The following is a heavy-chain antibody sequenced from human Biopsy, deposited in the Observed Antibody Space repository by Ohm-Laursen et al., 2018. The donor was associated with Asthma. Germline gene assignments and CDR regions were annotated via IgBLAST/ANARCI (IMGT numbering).Heavy chain of an antibody. CDR3: ARVQKSPGDRWFDP. V-gene: IGHV1-2*06. CDR2: INPNGGAT. Sequence: VSSVKVSCKTSAYTFIGYHLHWVRQAPGEGLEWMGRINPNGGATIYAQKFQGRVTMTRDTSISTAYMELSRLTSDDTAVYYCARVQKSPGDRWFDPWGQGTLVTVPS. D-gene: IGHD7-27*01. J-gene: IGHJ5*02. CDR1: AYTFIGYH.